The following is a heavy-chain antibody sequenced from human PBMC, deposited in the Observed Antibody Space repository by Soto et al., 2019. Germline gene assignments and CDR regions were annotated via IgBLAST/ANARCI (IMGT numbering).Heavy chain of an antibody. J-gene: IGHJ4*02. CDR3: ASIAAPGTTHFDF. CDR2: IYYSGNT. V-gene: IGHV4-39*01. CDR1: GGSLGSSGYY. D-gene: IGHD6-13*01. Sequence: SETLSLTCTVSGGSLGSSGYYWGWIRQSPGKGLEWIGNIYYSGNTSYNPSLKSRVTISVDTSKNQIYLHLSAVTAADTAIFYCASIAAPGTTHFDFWGKGTLVTVSS.